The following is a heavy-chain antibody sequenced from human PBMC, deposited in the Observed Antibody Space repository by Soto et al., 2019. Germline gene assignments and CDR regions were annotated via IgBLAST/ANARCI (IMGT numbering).Heavy chain of an antibody. CDR2: ISDDGDKR. J-gene: IGHJ4*02. CDR1: VFTFSNYG. CDR3: AKARVRIVGANSFDY. V-gene: IGHV3-30*18. Sequence: WGSLRVSCVCSVFTFSNYGMHWVRQPPGKGLEWVALISDDGDKRYYADSVRGRLIISRDNSKDTLYLKMNSLGPDDTAVYFCAKARVRIVGANSFDYWGKGNPVTVS. D-gene: IGHD1-26*01.